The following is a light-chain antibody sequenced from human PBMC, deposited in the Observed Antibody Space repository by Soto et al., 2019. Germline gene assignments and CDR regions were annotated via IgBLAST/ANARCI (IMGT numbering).Light chain of an antibody. Sequence: EIVMTQSPATLSVSPGERATLSCRASQSVSSNLAWYQQKPGQAPRLLIYDASSRATGIPARFSGSGSGTDFTLTISSLEPEDFAIYYCQQRNYWQVTFGQGTRLEIK. J-gene: IGKJ5*01. V-gene: IGKV3D-11*02. CDR3: QQRNYWQVT. CDR1: QSVSSN. CDR2: DAS.